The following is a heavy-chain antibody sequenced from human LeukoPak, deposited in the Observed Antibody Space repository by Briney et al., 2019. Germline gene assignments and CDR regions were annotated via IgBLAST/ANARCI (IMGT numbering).Heavy chain of an antibody. Sequence: GGSLRLSCAASGFTFSSYEMNWVRQAPGKGLEWVSYISSSGSTIYYADSVKGRFTISRDNAKNSLYLQMNSLRAEDTAVYYCARKLWFGEFPLGPWGQGNLVTVSS. V-gene: IGHV3-48*03. J-gene: IGHJ5*02. D-gene: IGHD3-10*01. CDR2: ISSSGSTI. CDR1: GFTFSSYE. CDR3: ARKLWFGEFPLGP.